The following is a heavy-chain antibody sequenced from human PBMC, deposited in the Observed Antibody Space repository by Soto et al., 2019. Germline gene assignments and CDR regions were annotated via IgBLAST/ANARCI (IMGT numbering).Heavy chain of an antibody. CDR2: INTYNGNT. V-gene: IGHV1-18*01. D-gene: IGHD2-21*01. CDR3: TNSTRGEMATD. Sequence: QVQLVQSGAEVKKPGASVKVSCKASGYTFRNYAVNWVRQAPGQGLEWMGSINTYNGNTNYAQSLQDRVTLTADTSPSTGFRELRSLRSYDTAVYYCTNSTRGEMATDWGQGTRVIVSS. CDR1: GYTFRNYA. J-gene: IGHJ4*02.